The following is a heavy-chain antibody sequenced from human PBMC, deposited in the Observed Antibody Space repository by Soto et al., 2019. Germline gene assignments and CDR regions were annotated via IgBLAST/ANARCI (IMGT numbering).Heavy chain of an antibody. CDR1: GFTFSSYA. J-gene: IGHJ4*02. V-gene: IGHV3-23*01. D-gene: IGHD3-22*01. CDR2: ISGSGGST. Sequence: GSLRLSCAASGFTFSSYAMSWVRQAPGKGLEWVSAISGSGGSTYYADSVKGRFTISRDNSKNTLYLQMNSLRAEDTAVYYCAKFSMIVVVMGYFDYWGQGTLVTVSS. CDR3: AKFSMIVVVMGYFDY.